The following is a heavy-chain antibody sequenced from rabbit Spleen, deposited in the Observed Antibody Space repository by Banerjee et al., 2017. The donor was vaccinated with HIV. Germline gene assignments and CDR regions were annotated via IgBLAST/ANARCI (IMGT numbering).Heavy chain of an antibody. D-gene: IGHD8-1*01. CDR1: GIDLSSCG. J-gene: IGHJ6*01. V-gene: IGHV1S45*01. CDR3: ARDTGSSFSSYGMDL. CDR2: IAGSSSGFT. Sequence: QQQLEESGGGLVQPEGSLTLSCKASGIDLSSCGISWVRQAPGKGLEWISCIAGSSSGFTYSATWAKGRFTISKTSSTTVTLQMTSLTAADTATYFCARDTGSSFSSYGMDLWGPGTLVTVS.